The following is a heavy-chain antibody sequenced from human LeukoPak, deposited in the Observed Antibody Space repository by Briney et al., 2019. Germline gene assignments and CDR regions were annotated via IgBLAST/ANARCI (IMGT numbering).Heavy chain of an antibody. CDR3: ARGFYYDSSGYYVYYFDY. Sequence: GGSLRLSCAASGFTFDSYAVSWVRQAPGKGLEWVSAISGSGLDTYYADSVKGRFTVSRDNPKNTVYLQMNSLRAEDTAVYYCARGFYYDSSGYYVYYFDYWGQGTLVTVSS. J-gene: IGHJ4*02. CDR2: ISGSGLDT. D-gene: IGHD3-22*01. CDR1: GFTFDSYA. V-gene: IGHV3-23*01.